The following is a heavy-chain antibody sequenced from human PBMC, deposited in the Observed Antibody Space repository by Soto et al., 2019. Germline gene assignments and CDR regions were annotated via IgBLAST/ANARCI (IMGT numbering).Heavy chain of an antibody. Sequence: EVQLLESGGGLVQPGGSLRLSCAASGFTFSSYAMKWVRQAPGKGLEWVSLIGESGTPTYYADSVKGRFTISRDNSGNTLFLEMYSLRDEDTAVYYCARSIPGVRYYGMDVWGQGKTVTVSS. D-gene: IGHD2-2*01. CDR2: IGESGTPT. CDR3: ARSIPGVRYYGMDV. J-gene: IGHJ6*02. V-gene: IGHV3-23*01. CDR1: GFTFSSYA.